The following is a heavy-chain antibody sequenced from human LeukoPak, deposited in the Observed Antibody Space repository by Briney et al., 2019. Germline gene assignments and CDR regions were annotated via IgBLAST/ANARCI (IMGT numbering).Heavy chain of an antibody. D-gene: IGHD1-26*01. CDR2: IKEDGSEK. Sequence: GGSLRLSCAASGFTFSSYWMSWVRQAPGKGLEWVANIKEDGSEKIYVDFLKGRFTISRDNAKNSLYLQMNSLRAEDTAVYYCARDCVIVGAPCYDSWGQGTLVTVSS. V-gene: IGHV3-7*04. CDR1: GFTFSSYW. J-gene: IGHJ5*01. CDR3: ARDCVIVGAPCYDS.